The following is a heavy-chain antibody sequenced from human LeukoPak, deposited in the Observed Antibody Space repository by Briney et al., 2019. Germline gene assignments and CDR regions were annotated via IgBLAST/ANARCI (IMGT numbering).Heavy chain of an antibody. CDR2: IWYDGSNK. D-gene: IGHD3-22*01. V-gene: IGHV3-33*01. J-gene: IGHJ3*02. CDR1: GFTFSSYG. CDR3: AREQNSSGYLDAFDI. Sequence: GGSLRLSCAASGFTFSSYGMHWVRQAPGKGLEWVAVIWYDGSNKYCADSVKGRFTISRDNSRNTLYLQMNSLRAEDTAVYYCAREQNSSGYLDAFDIWGQGTMVTVSS.